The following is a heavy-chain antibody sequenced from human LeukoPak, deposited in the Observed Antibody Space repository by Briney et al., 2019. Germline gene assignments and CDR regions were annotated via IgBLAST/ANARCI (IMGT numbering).Heavy chain of an antibody. CDR2: ITHSGSH. J-gene: IGHJ4*02. D-gene: IGHD6-19*01. CDR1: GGSFSGYY. Sequence: SETLSLTCDVYGGSFSGYYWIWMPQPPGEGLEGIGKITHSGSHNYNPSLKSRVTIRVDTSKNEFSVNMSSLTAADTAVYYCARSPQALRRERPGIPVAGPPDYWGQGTLVTVSS. V-gene: IGHV4-34*01. CDR3: ARSPQALRRERPGIPVAGPPDY.